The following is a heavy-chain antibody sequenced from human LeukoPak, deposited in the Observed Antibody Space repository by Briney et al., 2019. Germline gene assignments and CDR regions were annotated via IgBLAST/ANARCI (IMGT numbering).Heavy chain of an antibody. CDR3: ASVNWGSSAYFDY. CDR2: IIPIFGTA. CDR1: GGTFSSYA. D-gene: IGHD7-27*01. J-gene: IGHJ4*02. Sequence: SVKVSCKASGGTFSSYAISWVRQAPGQGLEWMGRIIPIFGTANYAQKFQGRVTVTTDESTSTAYMELSSLRSEDTAVYYCASVNWGSSAYFDYWGQGTLVTVSS. V-gene: IGHV1-69*05.